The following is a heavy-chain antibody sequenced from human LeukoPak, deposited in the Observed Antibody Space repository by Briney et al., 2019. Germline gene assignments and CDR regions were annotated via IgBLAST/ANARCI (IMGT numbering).Heavy chain of an antibody. CDR2: ISGSGGST. CDR1: GFTFSSYA. J-gene: IGHJ4*02. Sequence: QSGGSLRLSCAASGFTFSSYAMSWVRQAPGKGLEWVSAISGSGGSTYYADSVKGRFTISRDNSKSTLYLQMNSLRAEDTAVYYCAKFIWVGMATIRPYFDYWGQGTLVTVSS. D-gene: IGHD5-24*01. CDR3: AKFIWVGMATIRPYFDY. V-gene: IGHV3-23*01.